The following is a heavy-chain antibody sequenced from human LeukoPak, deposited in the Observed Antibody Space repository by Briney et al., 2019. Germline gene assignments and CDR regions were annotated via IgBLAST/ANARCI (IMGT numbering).Heavy chain of an antibody. Sequence: GGSLRLSCAASGFTFSSYAMNWVRQAPEKGLEWVSIVSGDNTYYADSVKGRFTISRDNSRNTLYLQMNSLRAEDTAVYYCATASGYARFDYWGQGTLVTVPS. D-gene: IGHD5-12*01. CDR2: VSGDNT. CDR1: GFTFSSYA. J-gene: IGHJ4*02. V-gene: IGHV3-23*01. CDR3: ATASGYARFDY.